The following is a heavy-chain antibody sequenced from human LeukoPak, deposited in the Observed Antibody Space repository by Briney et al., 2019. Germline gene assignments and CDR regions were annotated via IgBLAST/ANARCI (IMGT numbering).Heavy chain of an antibody. CDR3: ARKDVATAKIFLDV. CDR2: ISDSGGST. Sequence: GGSLRLSCAGSGFSFTGYTMTWVRQAPGKGLEWVSHISDSGGSTFYADSVKGRFTMSRDNSKNTLWLQMDSLRAEDTAICYCARKDVATAKIFLDVWGQGTTVTVSS. J-gene: IGHJ6*02. D-gene: IGHD3-3*01. V-gene: IGHV3-23*01. CDR1: GFSFTGYT.